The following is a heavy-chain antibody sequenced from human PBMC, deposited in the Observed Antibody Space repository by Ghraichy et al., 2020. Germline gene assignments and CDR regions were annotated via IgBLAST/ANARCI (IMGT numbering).Heavy chain of an antibody. CDR1: GFTFSSYA. CDR2: ISGSGGST. J-gene: IGHJ6*02. Sequence: GGSLRLSCAASGFTFSSYAMSWVRQAPGKGLEWVSGISGSGGSTYYADSVKGRFTISRDNSKNTLYLQMNSLRAEDTAVYYCATTSHDFGVVIEGYYYYGMDVWGQGTTVTVSS. D-gene: IGHD3-3*01. CDR3: ATTSHDFGVVIEGYYYYGMDV. V-gene: IGHV3-23*01.